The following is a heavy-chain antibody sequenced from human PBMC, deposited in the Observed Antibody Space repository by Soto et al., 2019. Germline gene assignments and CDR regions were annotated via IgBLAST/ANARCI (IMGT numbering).Heavy chain of an antibody. CDR3: AREPPGIGASYYGMDV. CDR1: GFTVSSNY. CDR2: IYSGGST. J-gene: IGHJ6*02. D-gene: IGHD1-26*01. Sequence: PGGSLRLSCAASGFTVSSNYMSWVRQAPGKGLEWVSVIYSGGSTYYADSVKGRFTISRDNSKNTLYLQMNSLRAEDTAVYYCAREPPGIGASYYGMDVWGQGTTVTVSS. V-gene: IGHV3-66*01.